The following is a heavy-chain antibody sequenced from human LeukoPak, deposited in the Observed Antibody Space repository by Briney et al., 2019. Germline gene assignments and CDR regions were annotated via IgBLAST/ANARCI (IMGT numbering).Heavy chain of an antibody. V-gene: IGHV3-7*01. Sequence: PGGSLRLSCATSGFTFSNHWMTWVRQAPGKGLDWVANIKDDGSEQYYADSVRGRLTISRDNAKNSLYLQINNLRVEDSAVYYCVGELQAGVTDFDYWGQGTLVTVSS. J-gene: IGHJ4*02. D-gene: IGHD2-15*01. CDR2: IKDDGSEQ. CDR3: VGELQAGVTDFDY. CDR1: GFTFSNHW.